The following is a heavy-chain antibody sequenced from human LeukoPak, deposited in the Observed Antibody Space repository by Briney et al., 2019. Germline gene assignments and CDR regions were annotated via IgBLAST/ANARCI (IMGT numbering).Heavy chain of an antibody. V-gene: IGHV3-48*03. CDR1: GFSFSSYE. D-gene: IGHD3-10*01. CDR3: VRDEIRSGAFDI. J-gene: IGHJ3*02. Sequence: GGSLRLSCAASGFSFSSYEMNWVRQGPGKGLEWVSYISGGGTTIYDADSVKGRFTISRDNAKNSLYLQLNSLTAEDTAVYYCVRDEIRSGAFDIWGQGTMVTVSS. CDR2: ISGGGTTI.